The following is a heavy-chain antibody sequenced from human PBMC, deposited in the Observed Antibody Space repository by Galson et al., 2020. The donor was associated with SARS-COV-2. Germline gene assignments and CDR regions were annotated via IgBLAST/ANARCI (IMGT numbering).Heavy chain of an antibody. J-gene: IGHJ4*02. Sequence: ASETLSLTCTVSGGSISSYYWSWIRQPPGKGLEWIGYIYYSGRTSQNPSLKSRVTVSVDTSKNQFSLKVSSVTAADTAVYYCARDIAAAGTGFDQWGQGTLVTVSS. V-gene: IGHV4-59*01. CDR1: GGSISSYY. CDR3: ARDIAAAGTGFDQ. CDR2: IYYSGRT. D-gene: IGHD6-13*01.